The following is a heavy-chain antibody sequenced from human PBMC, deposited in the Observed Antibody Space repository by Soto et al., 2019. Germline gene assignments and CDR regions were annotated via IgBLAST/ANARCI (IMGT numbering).Heavy chain of an antibody. CDR3: ATDRGYFDL. J-gene: IGHJ2*01. CDR2: IWFDGSDK. Sequence: QVQLVESGGGVVQPGRSLRLSCVASGFTFSSSGMHWVRQTPGKGLEWVAVIWFDGSDKDYADSVKGRVTISRDNSKNTLYLDIHSLRADDTAVYYCATDRGYFDLWGRGTLVTASS. V-gene: IGHV3-33*03. CDR1: GFTFSSSG.